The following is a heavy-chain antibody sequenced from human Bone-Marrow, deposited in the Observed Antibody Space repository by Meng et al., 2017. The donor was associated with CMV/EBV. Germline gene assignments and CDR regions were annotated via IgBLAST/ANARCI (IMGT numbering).Heavy chain of an antibody. CDR1: GYTFTSYG. J-gene: IGHJ6*02. Sequence: ASVKVSCKASGYTFTSYGISWVRQAPGQGLEWMGWISAYNGNTNYAQKLQGRVTMTTDTSTSTAYMELRSLRSDDTAVYYCARDYVGATYYYYYYGMDVWAQGTTVTSP. CDR2: ISAYNGNT. D-gene: IGHD1-26*01. V-gene: IGHV1-18*01. CDR3: ARDYVGATYYYYYYGMDV.